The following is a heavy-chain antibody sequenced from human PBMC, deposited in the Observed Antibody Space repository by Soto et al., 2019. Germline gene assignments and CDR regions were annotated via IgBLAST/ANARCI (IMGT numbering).Heavy chain of an antibody. CDR1: GGSFRGYY. CDR2: INHSGST. D-gene: IGHD5-18*01. J-gene: IGHJ4*02. CDR3: ARGTRLPPAMVSYYFDY. V-gene: IGHV4-34*01. Sequence: SETLSLTCAVYGGSFRGYYWSWIRQPPGKGLEWIGEINHSGSTNYNPSLKSRVTISVDTSKNQFSLKLSSVTAADTAVYYCARGTRLPPAMVSYYFDYWGQGTLVTVSS.